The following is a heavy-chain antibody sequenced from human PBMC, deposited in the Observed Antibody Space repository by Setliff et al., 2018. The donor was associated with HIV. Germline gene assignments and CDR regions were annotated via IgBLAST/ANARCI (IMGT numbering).Heavy chain of an antibody. CDR2: IYHSGST. CDR1: GYSISTGYY. Sequence: KPSETLSLTCTVSGYSISTGYYWGWIRQPPGKGLEWIATIYHSGSTYYNPSLKSRVTISVDTSKNQFSLKLSSVTAADTAVYYCAREVFSGWRIFDIWGHGTMVTVSS. D-gene: IGHD6-19*01. J-gene: IGHJ3*02. CDR3: AREVFSGWRIFDI. V-gene: IGHV4-38-2*02.